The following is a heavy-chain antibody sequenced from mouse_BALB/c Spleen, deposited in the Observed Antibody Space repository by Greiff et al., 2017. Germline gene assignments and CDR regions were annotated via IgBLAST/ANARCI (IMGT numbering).Heavy chain of an antibody. CDR2: ISSGGSYT. CDR1: GFTFSSYT. J-gene: IGHJ4*01. V-gene: IGHV5-6-4*01. Sequence: EVQVVESGGGLVKPGGSLKLSCAASGFTFSSYTMSWVRQTPEKRLEWVATISSGGSYTYYPDSVKGRFTISRDNAKNTLYLQMSSLKSEDTAMYYCTRAGTMDYWGQGTSVTVSS. CDR3: TRAGTMDY.